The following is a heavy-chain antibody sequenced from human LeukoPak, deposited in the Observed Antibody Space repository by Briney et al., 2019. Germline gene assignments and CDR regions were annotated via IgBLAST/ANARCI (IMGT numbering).Heavy chain of an antibody. CDR3: ARGGYSYGSLFAFDI. V-gene: IGHV4-59*01. Sequence: SETLSLTCTVSGGSISSYYWSWIRQSPGKGLEWIGYIYYSGSTNYNPSLKSRVTISVDTPKNQFSLKLSSVTAADTAVYYCARGGYSYGSLFAFDIWGQGTMVTVSS. J-gene: IGHJ3*02. CDR2: IYYSGST. D-gene: IGHD5-18*01. CDR1: GGSISSYY.